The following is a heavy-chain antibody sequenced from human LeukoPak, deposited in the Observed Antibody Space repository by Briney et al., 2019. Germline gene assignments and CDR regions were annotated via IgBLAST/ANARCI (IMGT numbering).Heavy chain of an antibody. Sequence: SETLSLTCNVSGSISGYYWSWIQQPAGKGLEWIGRIYASGSTNYNPTLKSRVTMSVDTSKNQFSLRLSSVTAADTAVYYCAREPTYWGQGTLVTVSS. CDR1: GSISGYY. CDR2: IYASGST. V-gene: IGHV4-4*07. J-gene: IGHJ4*02. CDR3: AREPTY.